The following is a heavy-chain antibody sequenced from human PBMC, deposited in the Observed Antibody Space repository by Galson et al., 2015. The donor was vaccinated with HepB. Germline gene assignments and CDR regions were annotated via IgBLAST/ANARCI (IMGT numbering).Heavy chain of an antibody. CDR1: GFTFSSYE. Sequence: SLRLSCAASGFTFSSYEMNWVRQAPGKGLEWVSYISSSGSTIYYADSVKGRFTISRDNAKNSLYLQMNSLRAEDTAVYYCARGGHSSGYYYVQYNAFDIWGQGTMVTVSS. V-gene: IGHV3-48*03. CDR2: ISSSGSTI. J-gene: IGHJ3*02. CDR3: ARGGHSSGYYYVQYNAFDI. D-gene: IGHD3-22*01.